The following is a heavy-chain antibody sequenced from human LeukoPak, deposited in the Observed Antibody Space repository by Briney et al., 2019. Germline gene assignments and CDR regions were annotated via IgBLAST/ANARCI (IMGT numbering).Heavy chain of an antibody. Sequence: SETLSLTCTASGGSISSYYWSWIRQPAGKGLEWIGRIYTSGSTNYNPSLKSRVTMSVDTSKNQFSLKLSSVTAADTAVYYCAGGVVPADLYYYYYGMDVWGQGTTVTVSS. CDR2: IYTSGST. CDR1: GGSISSYY. J-gene: IGHJ6*02. V-gene: IGHV4-4*07. D-gene: IGHD2-2*01. CDR3: AGGVVPADLYYYYYGMDV.